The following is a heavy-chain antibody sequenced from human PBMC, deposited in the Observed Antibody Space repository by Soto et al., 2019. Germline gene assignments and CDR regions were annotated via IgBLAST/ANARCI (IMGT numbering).Heavy chain of an antibody. D-gene: IGHD2-21*02. J-gene: IGHJ5*02. CDR3: ARARVTNWFDP. V-gene: IGHV4-59*12. Sequence: SETLSLTCTVSGGSISSYYWSWIRQPPGKGLEWIGYIYYSGSTNYNPSLKSRVTISVDKSKNQFSLKLSSVTAADTAVYYCARARVTNWFDPWGQGTLVTVSS. CDR1: GGSISSYY. CDR2: IYYSGST.